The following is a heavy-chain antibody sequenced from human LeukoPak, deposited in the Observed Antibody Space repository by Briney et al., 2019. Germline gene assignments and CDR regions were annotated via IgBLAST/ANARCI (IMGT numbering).Heavy chain of an antibody. Sequence: GGSLRLSCAGSGFTFSSNPLSWVRQAPGKGLEWVSAINPSGGNTYYADSVRGRFTISRDNSKNTLYLQMNTQRAEDTAVYYCATTKQARRYFDYWGQGTLVTVSS. CDR1: GFTFSSNP. V-gene: IGHV3-23*01. D-gene: IGHD1-1*01. CDR2: INPSGGNT. CDR3: ATTKQARRYFDY. J-gene: IGHJ4*02.